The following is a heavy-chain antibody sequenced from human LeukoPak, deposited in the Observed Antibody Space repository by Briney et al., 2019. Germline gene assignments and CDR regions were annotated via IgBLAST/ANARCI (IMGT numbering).Heavy chain of an antibody. CDR1: GLTFSSYW. D-gene: IGHD6-13*01. J-gene: IGHJ6*02. CDR2: IKQDGSEK. Sequence: GGSLRLSCAASGLTFSSYWMSWVRQAPGKGLEWVANIKQDGSEKYYLDSVKGRFTISRDNAKNSLYLQMNCRRAEDTAVYYCARGGDSSSWYGYYYYYGMDVWGQGTTVTVSS. CDR3: ARGGDSSSWYGYYYYYGMDV. V-gene: IGHV3-7*01.